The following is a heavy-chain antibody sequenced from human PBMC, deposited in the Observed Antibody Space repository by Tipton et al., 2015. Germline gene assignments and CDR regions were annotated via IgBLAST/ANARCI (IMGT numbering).Heavy chain of an antibody. CDR3: AGGYYGSGSYSPGDWFDP. D-gene: IGHD3-10*01. V-gene: IGHV4-59*01. CDR1: GYSISSGYY. Sequence: LRLSCTVSGYSISSGYYWSWIRQPPGKGLEWIGYIYYSGNINYNPSLTSRVSISVDTSKNQFSLKLNSVTAADTAVYYCAGGYYGSGSYSPGDWFDPWGRGALVTVSS. J-gene: IGHJ5*02. CDR2: IYYSGNI.